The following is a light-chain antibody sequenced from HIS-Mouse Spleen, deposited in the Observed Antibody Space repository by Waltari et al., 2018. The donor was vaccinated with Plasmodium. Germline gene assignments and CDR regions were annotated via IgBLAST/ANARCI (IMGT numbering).Light chain of an antibody. Sequence: AIQLTQSPSSLSASVGDRVTITCRASQGISSALAWYQQKPGKAPKLLIYDASSLESGVPSRFSRSGSWTEFTLTISSLQPEDFATYYCQQFNSYPQGTFGQGTRLEIK. CDR1: QGISSA. CDR2: DAS. CDR3: QQFNSYPQGT. J-gene: IGKJ5*01. V-gene: IGKV1-13*02.